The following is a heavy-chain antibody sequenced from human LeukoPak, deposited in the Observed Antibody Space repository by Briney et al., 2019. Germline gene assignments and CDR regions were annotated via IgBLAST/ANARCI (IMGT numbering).Heavy chain of an antibody. CDR1: GFTLSSYA. J-gene: IGHJ4*02. CDR2: WSSTNT. D-gene: IGHD5-12*01. Sequence: PGGSLRLSCAASGFTLSSYAMTWVRQAPGKGLEWVSTWSSTNTYYADSGKGRFTISRDNSKNTLYVQMNSLRAEDTAVYFCAKAMVGSAWIYEYWGQGILVTVSS. V-gene: IGHV3-23*01. CDR3: AKAMVGSAWIYEY.